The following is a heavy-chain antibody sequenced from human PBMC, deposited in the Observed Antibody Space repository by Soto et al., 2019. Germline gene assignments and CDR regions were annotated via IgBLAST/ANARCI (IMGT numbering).Heavy chain of an antibody. V-gene: IGHV4-31*03. J-gene: IGHJ6*02. CDR1: GGSISSGGYY. Sequence: SETLSLTCTVSGGSISSGGYYWSWIRQHPGKGLEWIGYIYYSGSTHYNPSLKSRVTISVDTSKNQFSLKLSSVTAADTAVYYCARAFAGYGMDVWGQGTTVTAP. CDR3: ARAFAGYGMDV. D-gene: IGHD3-10*01. CDR2: IYYSGST.